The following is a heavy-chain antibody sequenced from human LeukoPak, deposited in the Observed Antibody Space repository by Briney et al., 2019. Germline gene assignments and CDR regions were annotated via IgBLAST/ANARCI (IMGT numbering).Heavy chain of an antibody. CDR3: ARGGYQLLTFFDY. V-gene: IGHV3-11*04. CDR1: GFTFNDYY. CDR2: ISRSGNTI. J-gene: IGHJ4*02. D-gene: IGHD2-2*01. Sequence: GGSLRLSCAASGFTFNDYYMSWIRQAPGKGLEWVSYISRSGNTIYYADSVKGRFTISRDNAKNSLYLQMNSLRAEDTAVYYFARGGYQLLTFFDYWGQGTLVTVSS.